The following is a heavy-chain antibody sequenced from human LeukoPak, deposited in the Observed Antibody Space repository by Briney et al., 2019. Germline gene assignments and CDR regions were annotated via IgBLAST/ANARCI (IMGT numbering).Heavy chain of an antibody. CDR3: ARTTYYYDSSGYLYYFDY. J-gene: IGHJ4*02. D-gene: IGHD3-22*01. CDR2: IYYSGST. CDR1: GGSISSGGYY. Sequence: PSGTLSLTCTVSGGSISSGGYYWSWIRQHPEKGLEWIGYIYYSGSTYYNPSLKSRVTISVDTSKNQFSLKLSSVTAADTAVYYCARTTYYYDSSGYLYYFDYWGQGTLVTVSS. V-gene: IGHV4-31*03.